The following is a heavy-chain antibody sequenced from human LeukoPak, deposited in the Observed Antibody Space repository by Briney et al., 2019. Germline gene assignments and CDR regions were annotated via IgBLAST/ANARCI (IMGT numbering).Heavy chain of an antibody. V-gene: IGHV3-74*01. D-gene: IGHD2-15*01. Sequence: PGGSLRLSCAASGFTFSSYSMNWVRQAPGKRPVWVSRINDDGSDTVYADSVRGRFTISRDDAKNTVYLQMNNLRAEDTAVYHCVRGGPSTWSWGQGTLVTVSS. CDR3: VRGGPSTWS. J-gene: IGHJ5*02. CDR1: GFTFSSYS. CDR2: INDDGSDT.